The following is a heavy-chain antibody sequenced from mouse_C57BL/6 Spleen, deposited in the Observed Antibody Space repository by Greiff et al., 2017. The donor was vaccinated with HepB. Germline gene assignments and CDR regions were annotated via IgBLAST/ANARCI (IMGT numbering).Heavy chain of an antibody. CDR3: ARNYKYYFDY. D-gene: IGHD2-12*01. CDR2: IDPSDSYT. CDR1: GYTFTSYW. J-gene: IGHJ2*01. Sequence: QVQLQQPGAELVKPGASVKLSCKASGYTFTSYWMQWVKQRPGQGLEWIGEIDPSDSYTNYNQKFKGKATLTVDTSSSTAYMQLSSLTSEDSAVYYCARNYKYYFDYWGQGTTLTVSS. V-gene: IGHV1-50*01.